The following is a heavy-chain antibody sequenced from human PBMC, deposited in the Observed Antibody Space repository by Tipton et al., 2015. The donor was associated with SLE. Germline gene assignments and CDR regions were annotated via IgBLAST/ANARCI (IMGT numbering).Heavy chain of an antibody. V-gene: IGHV4-34*01. CDR3: ASLADCGGDCLSDAFDI. Sequence: TLSLTCAVYGGSFSGHYWSWIRQPPGKGLEWIGEINHSRSTNYNPSLKSRVTISVDTSKNQFSLKLSTVTAADTAVYYFASLADCGGDCLSDAFDIWGQGTMVTVSS. CDR1: GGSFSGHY. D-gene: IGHD2-21*01. CDR2: INHSRST. J-gene: IGHJ3*02.